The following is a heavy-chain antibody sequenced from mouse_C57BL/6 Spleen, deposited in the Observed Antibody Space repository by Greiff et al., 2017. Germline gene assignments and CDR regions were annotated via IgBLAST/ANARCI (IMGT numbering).Heavy chain of an antibody. CDR3: ATGAMDY. V-gene: IGHV5-17*01. D-gene: IGHD6-1*01. CDR1: GFTFSDYG. J-gene: IGHJ4*01. CDR2: ISSGSSTI. Sequence: EVKLEESGGGLVKPGGSLKLSCAASGFTFSDYGMHWVRQAPEKGLEWVAYISSGSSTIYYADTVKGRFTISRDNAKNTLFLQMSSLRSEDTAMYYSATGAMDYWGQGTSVTVSS.